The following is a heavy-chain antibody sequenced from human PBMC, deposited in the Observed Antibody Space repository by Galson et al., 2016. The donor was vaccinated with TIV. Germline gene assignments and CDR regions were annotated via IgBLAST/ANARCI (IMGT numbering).Heavy chain of an antibody. V-gene: IGHV1-18*01. CDR3: ARSLVQGVVSYYSGMDV. D-gene: IGHD3-10*01. CDR1: DYTFTSYG. Sequence: SVKVSCKASDYTFTSYGISWVRQAPGQGLEWMGWTSAYTGNTNYAQKFQGRVTLTTDTSTSTAYMDLRSLRYDDTAVYYCARSLVQGVVSYYSGMDVWGQGTTVTVSS. J-gene: IGHJ6*02. CDR2: TSAYTGNT.